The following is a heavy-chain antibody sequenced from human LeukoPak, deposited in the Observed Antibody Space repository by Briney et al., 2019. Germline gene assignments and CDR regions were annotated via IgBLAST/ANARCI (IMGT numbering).Heavy chain of an antibody. D-gene: IGHD5-24*01. CDR3: AREIRRDGYNFSPTGY. V-gene: IGHV1-69*05. CDR2: IIPIFGTA. Sequence: SVKVSCKASGGTFSSYAISRVRQAPGQGLEWMGRIIPIFGTANYAQKFQGRVTITTDESTSTAYMELSSLRSEDTAVYYCAREIRRDGYNFSPTGYWGQGTLVTVSS. J-gene: IGHJ4*02. CDR1: GGTFSSYA.